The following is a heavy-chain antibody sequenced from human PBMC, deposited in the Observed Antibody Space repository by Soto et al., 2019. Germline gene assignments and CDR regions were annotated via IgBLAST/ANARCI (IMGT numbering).Heavy chain of an antibody. V-gene: IGHV3-53*02. J-gene: IGHJ6*02. D-gene: IGHD1-26*01. CDR1: GFTVNSNY. Sequence: EVQVLATGGCLIQTGGSLRLSCAASGFTVNSNYMSWVSQAPGEGLQWVSITNTGGTTYNADSVKGRLTVSRDNSKNTLYLQMNSLRAEDTAVYYCAKGDGFMLADWGHGTTVSVSS. CDR2: TNTGGTT. CDR3: AKGDGFMLAD.